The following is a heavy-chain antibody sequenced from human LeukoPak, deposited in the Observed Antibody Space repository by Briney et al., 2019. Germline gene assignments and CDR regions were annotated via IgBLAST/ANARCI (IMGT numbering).Heavy chain of an antibody. D-gene: IGHD6-13*01. J-gene: IGHJ4*02. CDR2: ISGSGGST. Sequence: GGSLRLSCAASGLSFSQTGMHWVRQAPGKGLEWVSAISGSGGSTYYADSVKGRFTISRDNSKNTLYLQMNSLRAEDTAVYYCAKDGPYSANYFDYWGQGTLVTVSS. CDR3: AKDGPYSANYFDY. CDR1: GLSFSQTG. V-gene: IGHV3-23*01.